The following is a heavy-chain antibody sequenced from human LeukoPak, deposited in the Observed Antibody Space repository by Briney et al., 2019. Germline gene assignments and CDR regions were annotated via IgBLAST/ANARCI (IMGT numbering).Heavy chain of an antibody. J-gene: IGHJ5*02. Sequence: GASVKVSCKASGYTFTSYDINWVRQATGQGLEWMGWMNPNSGNTGYAQKSQGRVTMTRNTSIGTAYMELSSLRSEDTAVYYCARLRRVGAIRFDPWGQGTLVTVSS. CDR3: ARLRRVGAIRFDP. CDR1: GYTFTSYD. D-gene: IGHD1-26*01. CDR2: MNPNSGNT. V-gene: IGHV1-8*01.